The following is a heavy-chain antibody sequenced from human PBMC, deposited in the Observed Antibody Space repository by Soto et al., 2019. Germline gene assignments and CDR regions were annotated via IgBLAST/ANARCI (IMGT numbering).Heavy chain of an antibody. CDR1: GGTFSSYA. J-gene: IGHJ6*02. Sequence: SVKVSCKASGGTFSSYAISWVRQAPGQGLEWMGGIIPIFGTANYAQKFQGRVTITADESTSTAYMELSSLRSEDTAVYYCARGMGYCSSTSCYTPAEFYYYYGTDVWGQGTTVTVSS. D-gene: IGHD2-2*02. CDR3: ARGMGYCSSTSCYTPAEFYYYYGTDV. CDR2: IIPIFGTA. V-gene: IGHV1-69*13.